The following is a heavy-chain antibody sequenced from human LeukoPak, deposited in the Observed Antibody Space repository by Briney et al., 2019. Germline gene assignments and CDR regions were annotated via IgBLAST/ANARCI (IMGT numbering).Heavy chain of an antibody. V-gene: IGHV3-15*01. CDR3: TTGPLGYCSGGSCYHRYYYYYMDV. J-gene: IGHJ6*03. CDR1: GFTFSNAW. Sequence: GGSLRLSCAASGFTFSNAWMSWVRQAPGKGLEWVGRIKSKTDGGTTDYAAPVKGRFTISRDDSKNTLYLQMNSLKTEDTAVYYCTTGPLGYCSGGSCYHRYYYYYMDVWGKGTTVTVSS. CDR2: IKSKTDGGTT. D-gene: IGHD2-15*01.